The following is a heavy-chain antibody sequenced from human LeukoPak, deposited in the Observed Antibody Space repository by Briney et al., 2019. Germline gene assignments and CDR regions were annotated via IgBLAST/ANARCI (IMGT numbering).Heavy chain of an antibody. CDR1: GFTFTFQT. CDR2: MKEDGSEI. J-gene: IGHJ4*02. Sequence: GGSLRLSCAASGFTFTFQTMSWVRQAPGKGLEWVASMKEDGSEIFYVGSVKGRFIISRDNAKNSLYLQMNSLRAEDTAVYYCAKGGVSRFDHWGQGTLVTVSS. CDR3: AKGGVSRFDH. D-gene: IGHD1-26*01. V-gene: IGHV3-7*01.